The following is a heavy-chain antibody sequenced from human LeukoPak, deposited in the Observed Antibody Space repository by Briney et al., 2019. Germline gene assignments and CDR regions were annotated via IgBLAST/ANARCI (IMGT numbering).Heavy chain of an antibody. CDR1: GGSISSSS. J-gene: IGHJ4*02. CDR2: ISSSSSYI. V-gene: IGHV3-21*04. D-gene: IGHD1-26*01. CDR3: ARATVGASVFDY. Sequence: ETLSLTCTVSGGSISSSSYYWGWIRQPPGKGLEWVSSISSSSSYIYYADSVKGRFTISRDNAKNSLYLQMNSLRAEDTAVYYCARATVGASVFDYWGQGALVTVSS.